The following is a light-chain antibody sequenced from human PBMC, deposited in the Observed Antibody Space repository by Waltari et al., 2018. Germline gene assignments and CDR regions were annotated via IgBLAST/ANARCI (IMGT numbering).Light chain of an antibody. J-gene: IGKJ1*01. CDR3: QQYGSSPQT. CDR2: GAS. Sequence: DIVLTQSPGTLSLFPGERATLPCRASQSVSSSHLAWYKQKPGQAPRLLIYGASSRATGIPDRFSGSGSGTDFTLTISRLEPEDFAVYYCQQYGSSPQTFGQGTKVEIK. V-gene: IGKV3-20*01. CDR1: QSVSSSH.